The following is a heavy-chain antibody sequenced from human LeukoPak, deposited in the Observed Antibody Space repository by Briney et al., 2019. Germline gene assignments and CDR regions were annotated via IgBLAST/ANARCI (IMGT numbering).Heavy chain of an antibody. V-gene: IGHV4-39*01. J-gene: IGHJ4*02. CDR3: ARQKRNYYVQN. CDR1: GGSISSSSYY. Sequence: SETLSLTCTVSGGSISSSSYYWGWIRQPPGKGLERIGSIYYSGSTYYNPSLKSRVTISVDTSKNQFSLKLSSVTAADTAVYYCARQKRNYYVQNWGQGTLVTVSS. D-gene: IGHD3-10*02. CDR2: IYYSGST.